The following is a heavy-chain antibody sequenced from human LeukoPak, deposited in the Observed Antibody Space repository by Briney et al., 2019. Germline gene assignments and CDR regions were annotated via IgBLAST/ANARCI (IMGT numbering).Heavy chain of an antibody. CDR3: AKDSPYYDSSGSYRPYYYYGMDV. CDR1: GFTFSSYG. D-gene: IGHD3-22*01. Sequence: PGGFLRLSCAASGFTFSSYGMHWVRQAPGKGLEWVAVISYDGSNKYYADSVKGRFTISRDNSKNTLYLQMNSLRAEDTAVYYCAKDSPYYDSSGSYRPYYYYGMDVWGQGTTVTVSS. CDR2: ISYDGSNK. J-gene: IGHJ6*02. V-gene: IGHV3-30*18.